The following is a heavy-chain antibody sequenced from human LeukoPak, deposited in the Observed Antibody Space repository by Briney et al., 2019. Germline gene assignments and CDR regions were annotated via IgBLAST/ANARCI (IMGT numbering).Heavy chain of an antibody. CDR2: INPDGSVT. V-gene: IGHV3-7*01. CDR1: GFTFSDYY. CDR3: VRDGWDHFYDY. D-gene: IGHD6-19*01. J-gene: IGHJ4*02. Sequence: GGSLRLSCAASGFTFSDYYMSWVRQAPGKGLECVGNINPDGSVTAYLGSVKGRFTISRDNAENSLYLQMSSLRGEDTAVYYCVRDGWDHFYDYWGQGTLVTVSS.